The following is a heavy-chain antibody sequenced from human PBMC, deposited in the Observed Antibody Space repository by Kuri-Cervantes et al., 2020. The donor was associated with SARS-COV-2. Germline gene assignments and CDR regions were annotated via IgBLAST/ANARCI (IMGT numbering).Heavy chain of an antibody. J-gene: IGHJ6*02. Sequence: GGSLRLSCAASGFTFSSYWMSWVRQAPGKGLEWVAFIRYDGSNKYYADSVKGRFTISRDNSKNTLYLQMNSLRSEDTAVYYCARGYTIFGVVIKLYGMDVWGQGTTVTVSS. V-gene: IGHV3-30*02. CDR3: ARGYTIFGVVIKLYGMDV. CDR2: IRYDGSNK. CDR1: GFTFSSYW. D-gene: IGHD3-3*01.